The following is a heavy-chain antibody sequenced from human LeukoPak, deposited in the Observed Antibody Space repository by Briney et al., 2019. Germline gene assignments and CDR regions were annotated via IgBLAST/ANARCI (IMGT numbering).Heavy chain of an antibody. V-gene: IGHV3-30*18. D-gene: IGHD4-17*01. CDR2: ISNDGNNK. CDR3: AKNKATVTPRGSAFDI. CDR1: GFPFSSYG. Sequence: GGSLRLSCAASGFPFSSYGMHWVRQAPGKGLEWVAAISNDGNNKFYADSVKGRFTISRDNPKNTLYLQMNSLRAEDTAVYYCAKNKATVTPRGSAFDIWGQGTMVTVSS. J-gene: IGHJ3*02.